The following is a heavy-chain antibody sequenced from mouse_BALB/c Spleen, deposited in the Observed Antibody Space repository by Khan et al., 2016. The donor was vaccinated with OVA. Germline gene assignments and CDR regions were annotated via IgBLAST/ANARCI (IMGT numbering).Heavy chain of an antibody. D-gene: IGHD4-1*01. CDR1: GYSITSDYA. Sequence: EVQLQESGPGLVKPSQSLSLTCSVAGYSITSDYAWNWIRQFPGNKLEWMGYISYSGSTSYNPSLKSRISITRDTSKNQCFLQLNSVTTEDTATYYCARLGPGFTFWGQGTLVTVSA. V-gene: IGHV3-2*02. CDR2: ISYSGST. J-gene: IGHJ3*01. CDR3: ARLGPGFTF.